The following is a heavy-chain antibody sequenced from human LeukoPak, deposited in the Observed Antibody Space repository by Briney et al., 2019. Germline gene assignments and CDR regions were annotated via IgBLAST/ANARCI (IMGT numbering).Heavy chain of an antibody. D-gene: IGHD3-9*01. CDR1: GYTLTELS. CDR3: ATVLGRRYDILTGYLGY. CDR2: FDPEDGET. Sequence: ASVKVSCKVSGYTLTELSMHWVRQAPGKGLEWMGGFDPEDGETIYAQKFQGRVTMTEDTSTDTAYMELGSLRSEDTAVYYCATVLGRRYDILTGYLGYWGQGTLVTVSS. J-gene: IGHJ4*02. V-gene: IGHV1-24*01.